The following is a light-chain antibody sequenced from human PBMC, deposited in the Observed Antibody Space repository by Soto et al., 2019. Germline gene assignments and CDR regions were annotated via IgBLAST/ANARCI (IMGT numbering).Light chain of an antibody. J-gene: IGKJ4*01. CDR3: QQYNSWPLT. CDR1: QSVSSN. CDR2: GAS. Sequence: EIVMTQSPATLSVSPGERATLSCRASQSVSSNLAWYEQKPGQALRLLIYGASTRATGIPARSSGSGSGTEFTLTISSLQSEDFAAYYCQQYNSWPLTFGGGTKVEIK. V-gene: IGKV3-15*01.